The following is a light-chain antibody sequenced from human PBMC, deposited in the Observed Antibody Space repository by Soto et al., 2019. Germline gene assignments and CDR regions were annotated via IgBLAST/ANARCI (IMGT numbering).Light chain of an antibody. V-gene: IGKV3-15*01. CDR2: GAS. CDR3: QQYNNWPFIT. CDR1: QSVSSN. Sequence: EIVLTQSPATLSVCPGERATLSCRASQSVSSNLAWYQQKPGQSPRLLIYGASSRATGIPARFSGSGSGTEFTLSISSLQSEDFAVYYCQQYNNWPFITFGQGTRLEIK. J-gene: IGKJ5*01.